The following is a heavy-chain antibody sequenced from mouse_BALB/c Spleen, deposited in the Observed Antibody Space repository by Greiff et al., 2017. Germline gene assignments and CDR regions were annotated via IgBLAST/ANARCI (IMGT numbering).Heavy chain of an antibody. CDR3: ARHPLRLYAMDY. CDR2: ISSGGSYT. V-gene: IGHV5-6*01. Sequence: EVQVVESGGDLVKPGGSLKLSCAASGFTFSSYGMSWVRQTPDKRLEWVATISSGGSYTYYPDSVKGRFTISRDNAKNTLYLQMSSLKSEDTAMYYCARHPLRLYAMDYWGQGTSVTVSS. D-gene: IGHD1-2*01. J-gene: IGHJ4*01. CDR1: GFTFSSYG.